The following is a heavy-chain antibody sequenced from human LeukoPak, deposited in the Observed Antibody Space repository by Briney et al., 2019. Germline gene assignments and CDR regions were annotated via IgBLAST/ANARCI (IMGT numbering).Heavy chain of an antibody. V-gene: IGHV1-46*01. CDR2: INPSGGST. CDR1: GYAFTSYY. J-gene: IGHJ4*02. Sequence: GASVKVSCKASGYAFTSYYMHWVRQAPGQGLEWMGRINPSGGSTSYAQKFQGRVTMTRDMSTSTVYMELSSLRSEDTAVYYCAKDTGYDSSGYYYGDFDYWGQGTLVTVSS. CDR3: AKDTGYDSSGYYYGDFDY. D-gene: IGHD3-22*01.